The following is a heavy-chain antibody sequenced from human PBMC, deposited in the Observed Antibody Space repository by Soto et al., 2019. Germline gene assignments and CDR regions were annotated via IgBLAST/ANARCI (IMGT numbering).Heavy chain of an antibody. CDR3: ATHGFYRMGV. V-gene: IGHV4-4*02. D-gene: IGHD6-25*01. J-gene: IGHJ6*02. Sequence: QVQLQESGPGLVQPSGTLSLTCAVSGDSITGDNWWSWVRQPPGKGLEWIGEIHHSGATNYNPSLKXRVXIXDDKSTNQFSLKLNSVTAADTAMFYCATHGFYRMGVWGRGTTVTVSS. CDR1: GDSITGDNW. CDR2: IHHSGAT.